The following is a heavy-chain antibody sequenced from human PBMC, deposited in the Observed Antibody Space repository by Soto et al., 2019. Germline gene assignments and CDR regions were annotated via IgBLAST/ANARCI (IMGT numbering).Heavy chain of an antibody. Sequence: GGSLRLSCAASGFTFSSYAMHWVRQAPGKGLEWVAVISYDGSNKYYADSVKGRFTISRDNSKNTLYLQMNSLRAEDTAVYYCARGSSGWYGKGMDYFDYWGQGTLVTVSS. J-gene: IGHJ4*02. D-gene: IGHD6-19*01. CDR3: ARGSSGWYGKGMDYFDY. CDR2: ISYDGSNK. V-gene: IGHV3-30-3*01. CDR1: GFTFSSYA.